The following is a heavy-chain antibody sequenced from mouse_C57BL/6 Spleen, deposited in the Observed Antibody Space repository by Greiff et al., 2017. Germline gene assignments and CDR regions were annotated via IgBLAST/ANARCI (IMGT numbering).Heavy chain of an antibody. J-gene: IGHJ3*01. Sequence: VQLQQPGAELVMPGASVKLSCKASGYTFTSYWMHWVKQRPGQGLEWIGEIEPSGSDTNYNQKFKGKSTWTVDKSSSTAYMQLRSLTSEDSAVYYCARGEYDDDCFAYWGQGTLVTVSA. CDR1: GYTFTSYW. CDR3: ARGEYDDDCFAY. D-gene: IGHD2-4*01. V-gene: IGHV1-69*01. CDR2: IEPSGSDT.